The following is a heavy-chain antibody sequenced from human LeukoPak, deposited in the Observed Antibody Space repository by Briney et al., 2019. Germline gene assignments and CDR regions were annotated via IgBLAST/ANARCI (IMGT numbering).Heavy chain of an antibody. CDR1: GYSFTDYW. CDR3: ARHGLEGCRGGRCYRSFHYYGMDV. V-gene: IGHV5-51*01. CDR2: IFPGDFEL. Sequence: GESLKISCKGSGYSFTDYWIGWVRQMPGKGLEWMGIIFPGDFELKYSPSFQGQVIISVDKSIDTAYLQWSSLQASDTAMYYCARHGLEGCRGGRCYRSFHYYGMDVWGKGTTVTVSS. J-gene: IGHJ6*04. D-gene: IGHD2-15*01.